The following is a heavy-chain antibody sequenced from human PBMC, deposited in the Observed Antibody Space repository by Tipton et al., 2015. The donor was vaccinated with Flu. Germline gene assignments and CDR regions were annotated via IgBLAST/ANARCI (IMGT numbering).Heavy chain of an antibody. J-gene: IGHJ5*02. CDR1: GGSISSGGYY. CDR3: ARASRTYDYVWGSYRSYMGWFDP. Sequence: TLSLTCTVSGGSISSGGYYWSWIRQHPGKGLEWIGYIYYSGSTYYNPSLKSRVTISVDTSKNQFSLKLSSVTAADTAVYYCARASRTYDYVWGSYRSYMGWFDPWAREPWSPSPQ. D-gene: IGHD3-16*02. CDR2: IYYSGST. V-gene: IGHV4-31*03.